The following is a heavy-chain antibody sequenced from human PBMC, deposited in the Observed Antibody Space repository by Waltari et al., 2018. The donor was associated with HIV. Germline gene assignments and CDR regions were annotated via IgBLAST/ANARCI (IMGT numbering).Heavy chain of an antibody. V-gene: IGHV4-39*01. Sequence: QLQLQESGPGLVKPSETLSLTCAVSGGSVSRSSYFWGWIRQPPGVGLGWVGRIYYTGRAYYNPSLKSRVTISVDTSKNQFSLKVTSVTAADTAVYYCARHALRVGAAYWNFDLWGRGTLVTVSS. D-gene: IGHD1-26*01. CDR3: ARHALRVGAAYWNFDL. CDR2: IYYTGRA. CDR1: GGSVSRSSYF. J-gene: IGHJ2*01.